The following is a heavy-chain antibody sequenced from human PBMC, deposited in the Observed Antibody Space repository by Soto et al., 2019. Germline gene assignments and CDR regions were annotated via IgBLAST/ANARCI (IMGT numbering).Heavy chain of an antibody. J-gene: IGHJ6*02. CDR2: IRSKANSYAT. CDR3: TSYPFYSNRPPYYYYGMDV. CDR1: EFTFRNYA. Sequence: GGSLRLSCAASEFTFRNYAMHWVRQASGKGLEWVGRIRSKANSYATAYAASVKGRFTISRDDSKNTAYLQMNSLKTEDTAVYYCTSYPFYSNRPPYYYYGMDVWGQGTTVTVSS. D-gene: IGHD4-4*01. V-gene: IGHV3-73*01.